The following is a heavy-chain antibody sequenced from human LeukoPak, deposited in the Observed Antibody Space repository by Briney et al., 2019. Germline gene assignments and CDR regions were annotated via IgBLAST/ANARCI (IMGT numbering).Heavy chain of an antibody. D-gene: IGHD4-23*01. J-gene: IGHJ4*02. V-gene: IGHV4-4*02. CDR1: GFTFSSYW. CDR2: TSHDGNV. CDR3: AKHGGRYFDS. Sequence: GSLRLSCAASGFTFSSYWMSWVRQPPGKGLEWIGQTSHDGNVDYTPSLKSRVTTSVDKSKNQLSLKLNSVTAADSAVYYCAKHGGRYFDSWGQGTLVTVSS.